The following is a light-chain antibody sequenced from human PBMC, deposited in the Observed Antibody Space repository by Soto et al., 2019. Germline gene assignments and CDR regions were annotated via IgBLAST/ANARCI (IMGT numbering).Light chain of an antibody. CDR2: YVN. J-gene: IGLJ2*01. V-gene: IGLV2-14*03. Sequence: QSALTQPASVSGSPGQSITISCTGTSSDIGAYNFVSWYQQQPGKAPKLMLYYVNIRPSGVSNRFSGSKSGNTASLTISGLQAEDEADYYCTSWTTSTTMIFGGGTKLTVL. CDR3: TSWTTSTTMI. CDR1: SSDIGAYNF.